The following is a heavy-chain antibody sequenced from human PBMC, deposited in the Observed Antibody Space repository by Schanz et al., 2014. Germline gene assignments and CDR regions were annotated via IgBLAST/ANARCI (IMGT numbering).Heavy chain of an antibody. J-gene: IGHJ4*02. CDR3: ARGGSVSHYRLDY. D-gene: IGHD1-26*01. CDR2: IGNGGVTI. V-gene: IGHV3-11*04. CDR1: GFPFSDYF. Sequence: QVQLVDSGGGLVKPGGSLRLSCTASGFPFSDYFMAWIRQPPGRGLEWVSYIGNGGVTIYYADSMKGRFTVSRDNAENALYLQMNSLRAEDTGLYFCARGGSVSHYRLDYWGQGTLVTVSS.